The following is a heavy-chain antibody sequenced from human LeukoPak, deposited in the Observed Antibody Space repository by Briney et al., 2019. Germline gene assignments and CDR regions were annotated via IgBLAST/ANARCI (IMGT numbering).Heavy chain of an antibody. D-gene: IGHD5-24*01. CDR1: GGTFSSYA. J-gene: IGHJ4*02. CDR2: IIPIFGTA. V-gene: IGHV1-69*06. CDR3: ARDNSGGYNLGIDY. Sequence: SVKVSCKASGGTFSSYAISWVRQAPGQGLEWMGGIIPIFGTANYAQKFQGRVTITADKSTSTAYMELSSLRSEDTAVYYCARDNSGGYNLGIDYWGQGTLVTVSS.